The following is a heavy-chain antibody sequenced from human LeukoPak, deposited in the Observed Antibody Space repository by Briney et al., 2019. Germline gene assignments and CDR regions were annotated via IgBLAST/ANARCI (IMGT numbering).Heavy chain of an antibody. CDR2: ISGSGGST. Sequence: GGSLRLSCAASGFTFSSYAMSWVRQAPGQGLEGVSAISGSGGSTHYADSVKGRFTNSRDNSKNTLYLQMNSLRAEDTAVYYCAKAAGTPDYYFDYWGQGTLVTVSS. D-gene: IGHD6-13*01. CDR3: AKAAGTPDYYFDY. V-gene: IGHV3-23*01. J-gene: IGHJ4*02. CDR1: GFTFSSYA.